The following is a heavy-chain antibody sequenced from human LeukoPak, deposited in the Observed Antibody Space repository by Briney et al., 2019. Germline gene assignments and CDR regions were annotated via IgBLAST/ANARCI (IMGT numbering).Heavy chain of an antibody. V-gene: IGHV3-7*01. D-gene: IGHD4-11*01. CDR3: ARDRGSNYGGAFDY. CDR2: IKEDGSEK. CDR1: GFPFCRYW. Sequence: GGALRLSCAPPGFPFCRYWMSGGRQAPGKGGGRVGQIKEDGSEKYSVDSVKGRFTISRDNAKNSLYLQMNSLRAEDTAVYYCARDRGSNYGGAFDYWGQGTLVTVSS. J-gene: IGHJ4*02.